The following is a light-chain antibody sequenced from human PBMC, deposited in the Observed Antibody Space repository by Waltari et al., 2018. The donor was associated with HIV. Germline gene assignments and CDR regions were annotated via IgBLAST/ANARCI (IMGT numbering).Light chain of an antibody. V-gene: IGKV2-28*01. CDR1: QNLLHTNGHNY. CDR2: LGS. Sequence: DIAMIQSPDSLAVSPGESDSISCRSSQNLLHTNGHNYLDWYLQRPGQAPELLIYLGSQRASGVPDRIAGSGSGTSFILKINRVEAEDVGVYYCMHGQQTPVFGQGTKVEIK. CDR3: MHGQQTPV. J-gene: IGKJ1*01.